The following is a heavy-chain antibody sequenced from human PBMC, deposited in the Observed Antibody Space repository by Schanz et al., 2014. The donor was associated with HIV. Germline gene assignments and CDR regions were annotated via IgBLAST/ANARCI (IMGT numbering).Heavy chain of an antibody. CDR3: ARGSCSGGTCYSGDH. J-gene: IGHJ4*02. D-gene: IGHD2-15*01. CDR1: GDTFNSYA. V-gene: IGHV1-18*01. CDR2: ISGYIGNT. Sequence: QVQLVQSGAEVKRPGASVKLSCKASGDTFNSYAINWVRQAPGQGLEWMGWISGYIGNTDYAQNLQDRVTMTADTFTSTAYMELRSLRSDDTAVYYCARGSCSGGTCYSGDHWGQGTLVAVSA.